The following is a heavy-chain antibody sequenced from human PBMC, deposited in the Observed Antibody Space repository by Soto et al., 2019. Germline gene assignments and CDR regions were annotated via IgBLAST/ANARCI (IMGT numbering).Heavy chain of an antibody. D-gene: IGHD2-15*01. J-gene: IGHJ3*02. V-gene: IGHV3-30*18. CDR2: ISYDGSNK. Sequence: PVGSLRLSCAASGFTFSSYGMHWVRQAPGKGLEWVAVISYDGSNKYYAGSVKGRFTISRDNSKNTLYLQMNSLRAEDTAVYYCAKIGYCSGGSCYIDAFDIWGQGTMVTVSS. CDR3: AKIGYCSGGSCYIDAFDI. CDR1: GFTFSSYG.